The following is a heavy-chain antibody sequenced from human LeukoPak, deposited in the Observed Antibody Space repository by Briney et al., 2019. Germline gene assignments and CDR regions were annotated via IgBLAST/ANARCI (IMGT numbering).Heavy chain of an antibody. V-gene: IGHV4-34*01. Sequence: PSETLSLTCAVYGGSFSGYHWTWVRQSPGKGLEWIGDINPSGSTYYNPSLKSRLTISVDTSKNQFSLKLRSVTAADTAVYYCARTFVLHAFDIWGQGTMVTVSS. D-gene: IGHD2-21*01. CDR1: GGSFSGYH. CDR3: ARTFVLHAFDI. J-gene: IGHJ3*02. CDR2: INPSGST.